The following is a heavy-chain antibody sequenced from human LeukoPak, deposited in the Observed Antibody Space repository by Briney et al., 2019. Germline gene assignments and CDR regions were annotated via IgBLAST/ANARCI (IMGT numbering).Heavy chain of an antibody. Sequence: GGSLRLSCAASGFTFSGYWMSWVRQAPGKGLEWVSSISSSSSYIYYADSVKGRFTISRDNAKNSLYLQMNSLRAEDTAVYYCARGGYGDYDYFDYWGQGTLVTVSS. CDR2: ISSSSSYI. CDR1: GFTFSGYW. CDR3: ARGGYGDYDYFDY. J-gene: IGHJ4*02. D-gene: IGHD4-17*01. V-gene: IGHV3-21*01.